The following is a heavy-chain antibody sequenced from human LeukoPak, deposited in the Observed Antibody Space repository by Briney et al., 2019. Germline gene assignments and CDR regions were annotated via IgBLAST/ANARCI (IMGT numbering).Heavy chain of an antibody. J-gene: IGHJ4*02. CDR3: ASAPKKYSSSWYDQGYFDY. Sequence: SETLSLTCTVSGGSISSSSYYWSWIRQPPGKGLEWIGYIYYSGSTNYNPSLKSRVTISVDTSKNQFSLKLSSVTAADTAVYYCASAPKKYSSSWYDQGYFDYWGQGTLVTVSS. D-gene: IGHD6-13*01. V-gene: IGHV4-61*01. CDR1: GGSISSSSYY. CDR2: IYYSGST.